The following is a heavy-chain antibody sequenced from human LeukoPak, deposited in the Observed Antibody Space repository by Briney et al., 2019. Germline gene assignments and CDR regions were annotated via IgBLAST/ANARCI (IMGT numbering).Heavy chain of an antibody. CDR2: ISGLSNYI. Sequence: GGSLRLSCTASGFTFSDYRMIWVRQAPGKGLEWVSSISGLSNYIYYADSVKGRFTISRDNAKNSLSLQMNSLRAEDTAVYFCAKRGVVIRVILVGFHKEAYYFDSWGQGALVTVSS. J-gene: IGHJ4*02. CDR3: AKRGVVIRVILVGFHKEAYYFDS. D-gene: IGHD3-22*01. CDR1: GFTFSDYR. V-gene: IGHV3-21*04.